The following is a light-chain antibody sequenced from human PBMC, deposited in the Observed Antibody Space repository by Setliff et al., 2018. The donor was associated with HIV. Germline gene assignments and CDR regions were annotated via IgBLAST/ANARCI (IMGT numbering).Light chain of an antibody. V-gene: IGLV2-14*01. CDR1: GSDVGGYNY. CDR2: EVR. CDR3: SSYAISNTLP. J-gene: IGLJ1*01. Sequence: QPALTQPASVSGSPGQSITISCTGTGSDVGGYNYVSWYQQHPGKAPKLIIYEVRNRPSGISNRFSGSKSGNTASLTISGLQAEDEADYYCSSYAISNTLPFGTGTKVTVL.